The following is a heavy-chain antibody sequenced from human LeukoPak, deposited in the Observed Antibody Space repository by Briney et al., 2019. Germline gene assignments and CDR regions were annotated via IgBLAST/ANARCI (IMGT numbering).Heavy chain of an antibody. CDR1: GFTFSTYS. D-gene: IGHD6-19*01. J-gene: IGHJ4*02. Sequence: AGGSLRLSCAASGFTFSTYSMNWVRQAPGKGLEWVSSICSSGSYICYADSVKGRFTISRDNAKNSLYLQMNSLRAEDTAVYYCARDRGGSGWYDYWGQGTLVTVSS. V-gene: IGHV3-21*01. CDR3: ARDRGGSGWYDY. CDR2: ICSSGSYI.